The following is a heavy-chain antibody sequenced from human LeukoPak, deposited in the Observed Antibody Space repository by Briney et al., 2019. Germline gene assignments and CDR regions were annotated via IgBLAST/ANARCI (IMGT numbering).Heavy chain of an antibody. CDR3: ARVYGSGSYYNGYYYYYMDV. CDR1: GGSFSGYY. V-gene: IGHV4-34*01. J-gene: IGHJ6*03. CDR2: INHSGST. Sequence: SETLSLTCAVYGGSFSGYYWSWIRQPPGKGLEWIGEINHSGSTNYNPPLKSRVTISVDTSKNQFSLKLSSVTAADTAVYYCARVYGSGSYYNGYYYYYMDVWGKGTTVTISS. D-gene: IGHD3-10*01.